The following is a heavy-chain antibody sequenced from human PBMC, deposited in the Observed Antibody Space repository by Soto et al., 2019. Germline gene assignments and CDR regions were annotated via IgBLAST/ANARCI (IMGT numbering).Heavy chain of an antibody. Sequence: SETLSLTCAVYGGSFSGYRWSWIRQPPGKGLEWIGEINHSGSTNYNPSLKSRVTISVDTSKNQFSLKLSSVTAADTAVYYCARLLMDSYDILTGYPDYWGQGTLVTVSS. V-gene: IGHV4-34*01. CDR1: GGSFSGYR. J-gene: IGHJ4*02. D-gene: IGHD3-9*01. CDR3: ARLLMDSYDILTGYPDY. CDR2: INHSGST.